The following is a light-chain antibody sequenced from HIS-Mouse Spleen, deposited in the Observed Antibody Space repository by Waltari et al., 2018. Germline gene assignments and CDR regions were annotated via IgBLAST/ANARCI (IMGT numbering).Light chain of an antibody. CDR3: QAWDSRTGVV. Sequence: SYELTQPPSVSVSPGQTASITCSGDKLGDKYACWYQQNPGQSPVLVIYQDSKRPSGIPERFPGSNSGNAATLTIRVTQAMDEADYYCQAWDSRTGVVFGGGTKLTVL. V-gene: IGLV3-1*01. J-gene: IGLJ2*01. CDR2: QDS. CDR1: KLGDKY.